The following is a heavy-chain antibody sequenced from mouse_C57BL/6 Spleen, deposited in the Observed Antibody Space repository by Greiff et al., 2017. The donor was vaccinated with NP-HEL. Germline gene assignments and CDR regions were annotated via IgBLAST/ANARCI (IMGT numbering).Heavy chain of an antibody. V-gene: IGHV6-3*01. D-gene: IGHD3-3*01. Sequence: DVMLVESGGGLVQPGGSMKLSCVASGFTFSNYWMNWVRQSPEKGLEWVAQIRLKSDNYATHYAESVKGRFTISRDDSKSSVYLQMNNLRAEDTGIYSCTGGDEDYWGQGTTLTVSS. CDR3: TGGDEDY. J-gene: IGHJ2*01. CDR1: GFTFSNYW. CDR2: IRLKSDNYAT.